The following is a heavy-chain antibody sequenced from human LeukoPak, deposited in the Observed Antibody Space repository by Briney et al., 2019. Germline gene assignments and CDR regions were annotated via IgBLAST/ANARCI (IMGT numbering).Heavy chain of an antibody. CDR1: GGSISSYY. CDR2: IYYSGST. Sequence: SETLSLTCTVSGGSISSYYWSWIRQPPGKGLEWIGYIYYSGSTNYNPSLKSRVTISVDTSKNQFSLKLSSVTAADTAVYYCASYGGGNSEYNWFDPWGQRTLVTVSS. J-gene: IGHJ5*02. CDR3: ASYGGGNSEYNWFDP. D-gene: IGHD4-23*01. V-gene: IGHV4-59*08.